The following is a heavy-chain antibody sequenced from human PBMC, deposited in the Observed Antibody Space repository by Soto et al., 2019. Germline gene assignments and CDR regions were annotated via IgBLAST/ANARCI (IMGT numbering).Heavy chain of an antibody. V-gene: IGHV3-53*02. J-gene: IGHJ4*02. CDR3: ARDGMSGLYYFDY. D-gene: IGHD3-3*01. Sequence: VQLVETGGGLIQPGGSLRLSCAASGFTVSSNYMSWVRQAPGKGLEWVSVVYSGGNSDYADSVKGRFTISRDISKNTLSLQMNSLRAEDTAVYYCARDGMSGLYYFDYWGQGTLVTVSS. CDR2: VYSGGNS. CDR1: GFTVSSNY.